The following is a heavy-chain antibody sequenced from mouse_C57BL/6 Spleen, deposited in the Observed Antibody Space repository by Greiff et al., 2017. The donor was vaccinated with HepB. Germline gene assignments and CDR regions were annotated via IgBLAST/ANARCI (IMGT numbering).Heavy chain of an antibody. J-gene: IGHJ3*01. D-gene: IGHD2-3*01. CDR3: ARQDGYYGEWFAY. CDR1: GYTFTSYW. V-gene: IGHV1-53*01. Sequence: VQLQQPGTELVKPGASVKLSCKASGYTFTSYWMHWVKQRPGQGLEWIGNINPSNGGTNYNEKFKSKATLTVDKSSSTAYMQLSSLTSEDSAVYYCARQDGYYGEWFAYWGQGTLVTVSA. CDR2: INPSNGGT.